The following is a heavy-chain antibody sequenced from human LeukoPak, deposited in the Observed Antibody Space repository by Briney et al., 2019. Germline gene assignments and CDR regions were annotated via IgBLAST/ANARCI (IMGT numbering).Heavy chain of an antibody. J-gene: IGHJ5*02. CDR2: INHSGST. Sequence: SETLSLTCAVYGGSFSGYYWSWIRQPPGKGLEWIGEINHSGSTNYNPSLKSRVTISVDTSKNQFSLKLSSVTAADTAVYYCARRDRRGGWFDPWGQGTLVTVSS. CDR3: ARRDRRGGWFDP. D-gene: IGHD3-10*01. V-gene: IGHV4-34*01. CDR1: GGSFSGYY.